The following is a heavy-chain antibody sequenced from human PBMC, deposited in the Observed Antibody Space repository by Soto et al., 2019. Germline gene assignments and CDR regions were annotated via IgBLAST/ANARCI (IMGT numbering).Heavy chain of an antibody. CDR2: IIPIFDTT. V-gene: IGHV1-69*01. CDR3: ARILGHSTTWFLNAMDV. D-gene: IGHD6-13*01. CDR1: GGTLSSSA. J-gene: IGHJ6*02. Sequence: QVQLVQSGVEVKKPGSSVRVSCKASGGTLSSSAFSWVRQAPGQGLEWMGGIIPIFDTTKYAEKFQGRVTITADESTSTAYMEVSSLRSEDTAVYYCARILGHSTTWFLNAMDVWGQGTTVTVSS.